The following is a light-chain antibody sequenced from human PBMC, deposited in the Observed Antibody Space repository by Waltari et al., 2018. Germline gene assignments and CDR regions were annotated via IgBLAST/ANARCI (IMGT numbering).Light chain of an antibody. CDR2: DAS. J-gene: IGKJ2*01. Sequence: EIVLTQSTTSLSVSPGEGTTLSCMASQSVSNNLAWYQQKPGQAPRLLVYDASTRATGFPARFSGSGSGTEFTLTISSLQSEDFAVYYCQQYSDWPYTFGQGTKVGIK. CDR1: QSVSNN. V-gene: IGKV3-15*01. CDR3: QQYSDWPYT.